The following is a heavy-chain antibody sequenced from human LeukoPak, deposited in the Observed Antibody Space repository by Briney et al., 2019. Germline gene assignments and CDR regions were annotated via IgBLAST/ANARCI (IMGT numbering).Heavy chain of an antibody. D-gene: IGHD3-3*01. CDR3: ASGGWVTIFGVVTPFDY. CDR1: GYTFTGDY. V-gene: IGHV1-2*06. Sequence: ASVKVSCKGSGYTFTGDYMQRVRQGPGQVIERMGRINTNSGGTNYAQKFQGRVTMTRDTSISTAYMELSRLRSDDTAVYYCASGGWVTIFGVVTPFDYWGQGTLVTVSS. CDR2: INTNSGGT. J-gene: IGHJ4*02.